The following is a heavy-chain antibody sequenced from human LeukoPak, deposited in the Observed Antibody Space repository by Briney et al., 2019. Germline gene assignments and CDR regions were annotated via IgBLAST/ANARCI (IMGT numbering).Heavy chain of an antibody. CDR3: ARGPTPKLRYFDWGGGYMDV. CDR2: ISWNSGSI. D-gene: IGHD3-9*01. CDR1: PFTFSSYG. V-gene: IGHV3-9*01. Sequence: GGSLRLSCAASPFTFSSYGMHWVRQAPGKGLEWVSGISWNSGSIGYADSVKGRFTISRDNAKNSLYLQMNSLRAEDTALYYCARGPTPKLRYFDWGGGYMDVWGKGTTVTVSS. J-gene: IGHJ6*03.